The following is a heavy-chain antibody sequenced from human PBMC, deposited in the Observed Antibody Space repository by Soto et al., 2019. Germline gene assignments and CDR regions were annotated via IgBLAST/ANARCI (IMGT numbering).Heavy chain of an antibody. V-gene: IGHV3-23*01. J-gene: IGHJ5*02. CDR1: GFTFRSYA. CDR2: ISGTGVPT. Sequence: GGSLRLSCAASGFTFRSYAMSWVRQAPGKGLECISLISGTGVPTLYAESVKGRFSVSRDNSKNTLFLEMNNLRVDDTAIYYCAKSFCSSSSCFFVWVDPWGPGTLVTVSS. D-gene: IGHD2-2*01. CDR3: AKSFCSSSSCFFVWVDP.